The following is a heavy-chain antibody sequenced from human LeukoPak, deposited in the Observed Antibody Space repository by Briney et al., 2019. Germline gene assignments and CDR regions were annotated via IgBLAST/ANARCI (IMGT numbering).Heavy chain of an antibody. V-gene: IGHV4-61*02. CDR1: GGSISSGGYY. J-gene: IGHJ5*02. CDR2: IYTSGST. D-gene: IGHD3-10*01. CDR3: ARVPEDGSGYNNWFDP. Sequence: SETLSLTCTVSGGSISSGGYYWSWIRQPAGKGLEWIGRIYTSGSTNYNPSLKSRVTMSVDTSKNQFSLKLSSVTAADTAVYYCARVPEDGSGYNNWFDPWGQGTLVTVSS.